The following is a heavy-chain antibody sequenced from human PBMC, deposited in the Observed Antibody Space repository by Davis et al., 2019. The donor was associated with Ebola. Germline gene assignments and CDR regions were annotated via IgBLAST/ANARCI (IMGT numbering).Heavy chain of an antibody. CDR3: VRSDGDHVALFDY. V-gene: IGHV1-46*01. CDR1: GYIFTTYY. CDR2: IDPNGGGT. J-gene: IGHJ4*02. D-gene: IGHD4-17*01. Sequence: ASAKVSCKASGYIFTTYYIHGVRQAPGQGLEWMGLIDPNGGGTDYAQKFQGRVTMTRDTSTSTVDMELRNLGSEDTAVYYCVRSDGDHVALFDYWGQGTLVTVSS.